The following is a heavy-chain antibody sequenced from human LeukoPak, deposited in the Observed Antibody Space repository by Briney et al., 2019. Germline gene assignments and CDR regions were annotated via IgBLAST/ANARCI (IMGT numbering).Heavy chain of an antibody. CDR1: GFTFGSYG. D-gene: IGHD3-10*01. J-gene: IGHJ4*02. Sequence: GGSLRLSCAASGFTFGSYGMHWVRQAPGKGLEWVAVISYDGSNKYYADSVKGRFTISRDNSKNTLYLRMNSLRAEDRAVYYCARISGSSQGDWGQGTLVTVSS. V-gene: IGHV3-30*03. CDR2: ISYDGSNK. CDR3: ARISGSSQGD.